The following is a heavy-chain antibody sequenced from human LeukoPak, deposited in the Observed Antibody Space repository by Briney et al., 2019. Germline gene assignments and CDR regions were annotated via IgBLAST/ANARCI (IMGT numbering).Heavy chain of an antibody. V-gene: IGHV4-61*08. J-gene: IGHJ3*02. Sequence: SETLSLTCTVSGASVGSAGYYWSWIRQPPGGGLEWIGYIYYIRNTNYNPSLKSRVTMSLDPSKNQFSLKLNSVTASDTAVYYCARRVAVCPRYAFDIWGQGTMVTVSS. CDR3: ARRVAVCPRYAFDI. CDR2: IYYIRNT. CDR1: GASVGSAGYY. D-gene: IGHD6-19*01.